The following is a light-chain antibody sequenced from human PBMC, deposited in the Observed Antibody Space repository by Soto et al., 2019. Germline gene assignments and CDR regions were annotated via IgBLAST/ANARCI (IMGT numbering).Light chain of an antibody. J-gene: IGLJ1*01. CDR3: TSYTSSSTNV. Sequence: QSALTQPASVSGSPGQSITISCTGTSSDVGGYNYVSWYQQHPGKAPKLKIYDVSNRPSGVSNRFSGSKSGNTASQTISGLQAEDEPDYYCTSYTSSSTNVFGTGTKVTVL. V-gene: IGLV2-14*01. CDR2: DVS. CDR1: SSDVGGYNY.